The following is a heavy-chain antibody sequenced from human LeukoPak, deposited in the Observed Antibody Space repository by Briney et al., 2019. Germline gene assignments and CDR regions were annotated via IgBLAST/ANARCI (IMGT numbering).Heavy chain of an antibody. CDR1: GCPIIGYY. D-gene: IGHD2/OR15-2a*01. J-gene: IGHJ4*02. Sequence: SETLSLTWTGSGCPIIGYYWSWIRQPPGKGLGWIGYFNYSGSTKYNPSLKSRVTISVDTSKNQFSLKLSSVTAADTAVYYCARDSMGTDDSYEYFDYWGQGTLVTVSS. CDR2: FNYSGST. V-gene: IGHV4-59*01. CDR3: ARDSMGTDDSYEYFDY.